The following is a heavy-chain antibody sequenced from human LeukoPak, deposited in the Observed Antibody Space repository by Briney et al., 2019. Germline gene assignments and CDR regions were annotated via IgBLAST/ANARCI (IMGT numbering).Heavy chain of an antibody. Sequence: SETLSLTCTVSGGSISSYYWSWIRQPPGKGLEWIGYIYYSGSTDYSPSLKSRVTISVDTSKNQFSLKLSSVTAADTAVYYCARAVSGYDAPGYWGQGTLVTVSS. CDR3: ARAVSGYDAPGY. J-gene: IGHJ4*02. CDR1: GGSISSYY. V-gene: IGHV4-59*01. D-gene: IGHD5-12*01. CDR2: IYYSGST.